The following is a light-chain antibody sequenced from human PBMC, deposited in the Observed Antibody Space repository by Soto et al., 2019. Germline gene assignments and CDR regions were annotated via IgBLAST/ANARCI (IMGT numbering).Light chain of an antibody. V-gene: IGKV1-5*01. CDR1: QSISSW. CDR2: DAA. J-gene: IGKJ1*01. CDR3: QQYNSYPWT. Sequence: DIHLTQSPSTLSAPVGDRVTITCRASQSISSWLAWYQQKPGKAPKLLIYDAASLESGVPSRFSGSGSGTEFTLTISSLQPDDFATYYCQQYNSYPWTFGQGTKVDIK.